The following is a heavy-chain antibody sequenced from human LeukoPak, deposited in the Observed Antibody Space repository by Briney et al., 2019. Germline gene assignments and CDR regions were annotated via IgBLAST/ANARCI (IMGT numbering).Heavy chain of an antibody. V-gene: IGHV3-21*01. D-gene: IGHD6-19*01. J-gene: IGHJ4*02. CDR3: ARALEPSIAVIDY. Sequence: GGSLRLSCAASGFTFNSYSMNWVRQAPGKGLDWVSSISSSSTYIYYADSVKGRFTISRDNAKNSLYLQMNSLRAEDTAVYYRARALEPSIAVIDYWGQGTLVTVSS. CDR2: ISSSSTYI. CDR1: GFTFNSYS.